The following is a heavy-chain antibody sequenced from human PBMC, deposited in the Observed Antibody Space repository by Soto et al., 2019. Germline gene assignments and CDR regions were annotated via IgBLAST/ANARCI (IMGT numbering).Heavy chain of an antibody. D-gene: IGHD3-10*01. V-gene: IGHV4-34*09. J-gene: IGHJ3*02. CDR3: ARGLTMVRGVEMLDAFDI. CDR1: GGSFSGYY. CDR2: INHSGST. Sequence: SETLSLTCAVYGGSFSGYYWSWIRQPPGKGLEWIGEINHSGSTYYNPSLKSRVTISVDTSKNQFSLKLSSVTAADTAVYYCARGLTMVRGVEMLDAFDIWGQGTMVTVSS.